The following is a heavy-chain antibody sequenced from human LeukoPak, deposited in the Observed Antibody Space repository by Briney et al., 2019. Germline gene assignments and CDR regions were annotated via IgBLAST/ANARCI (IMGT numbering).Heavy chain of an antibody. CDR1: GFTFRSYG. D-gene: IGHD3-16*02. J-gene: IGHJ3*02. CDR3: AKLQQALFIVAKAFDI. V-gene: IGHV3-23*01. Sequence: GGSLRLSCAASGFTFRSYGMSWVRQAPGKGLEWVSGISGSGGSTYYADSVKGQFTISRDNSKNTLYLQMNSLRTEDPAVYYRAKLQQALFIVAKAFDIWGQGTMVTVS. CDR2: ISGSGGST.